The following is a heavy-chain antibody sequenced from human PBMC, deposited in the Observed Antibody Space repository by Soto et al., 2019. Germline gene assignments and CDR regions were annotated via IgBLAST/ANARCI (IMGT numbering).Heavy chain of an antibody. V-gene: IGHV1-18*01. CDR3: AIDSVRYCRDGGCYQASYDFALYG. Sequence: AAVKPSCKASGYTFTSYGFSWVRQAPGQGLEWMGWISASNGNTNYAQKLQGRVTMTTDTSTGTAYMELRSLRSDDTATYYGAIDSVRYCRDGGCYQASYDFALYGWG. CDR1: GYTFTSYG. D-gene: IGHD2-15*01. CDR2: ISASNGNT. J-gene: IGHJ6*02.